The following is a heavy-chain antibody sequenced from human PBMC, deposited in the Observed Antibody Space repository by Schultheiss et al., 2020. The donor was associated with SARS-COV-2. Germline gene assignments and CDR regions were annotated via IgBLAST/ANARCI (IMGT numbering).Heavy chain of an antibody. CDR1: GGSISSYY. CDR3: ASGYGALDY. D-gene: IGHD4-17*01. Sequence: SQTLSLTCTVSGGSISSYYWSWIRQPPGKGLEWIGYIYYSGSTYYNPSLKSRVTISVDTSKNQFSLKLSSVTAADTAVYYCASGYGALDYWGQGTLVTVSS. V-gene: IGHV4-59*12. J-gene: IGHJ4*02. CDR2: IYYSGST.